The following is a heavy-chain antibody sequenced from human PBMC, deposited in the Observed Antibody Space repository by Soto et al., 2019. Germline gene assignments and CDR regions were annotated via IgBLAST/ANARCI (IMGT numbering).Heavy chain of an antibody. V-gene: IGHV3-21*01. D-gene: IGHD6-6*01. J-gene: IGHJ4*02. CDR3: AVEYSSSSGLLDY. CDR2: ISSSSSYI. CDR1: GFTFSSYS. Sequence: GESLKISCAASGFTFSSYSMNWVRQAPGKGLEWVSSISSSSSYIYYADSVKGRFTISRDNAKNSLYLQMNSLRAEDTAVYYCAVEYSSSSGLLDYWGQGTLVTVSS.